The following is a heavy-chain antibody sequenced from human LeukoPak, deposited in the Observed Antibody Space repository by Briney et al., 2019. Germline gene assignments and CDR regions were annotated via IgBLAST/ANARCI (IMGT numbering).Heavy chain of an antibody. CDR2: IKEDGSEE. D-gene: IGHD2-2*01. Sequence: PGGSLRLSCAASGFTFNTYWMTWVRQDPGKGLEWVANIKEDGSEEYYVDSVKGRFAISRDNAKNSLYLQMNSLRAEDTAVYYCARPRYCSSISCYFHAFDVWGQGTMVTVSS. V-gene: IGHV3-7*01. CDR1: GFTFNTYW. J-gene: IGHJ3*01. CDR3: ARPRYCSSISCYFHAFDV.